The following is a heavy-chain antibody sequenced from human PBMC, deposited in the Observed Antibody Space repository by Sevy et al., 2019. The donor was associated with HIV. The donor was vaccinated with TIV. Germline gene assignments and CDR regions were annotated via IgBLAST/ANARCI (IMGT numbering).Heavy chain of an antibody. D-gene: IGHD3-10*01. Sequence: GGSLRLSCAASGFTFSSYAMSWVRQAPGKGLEWVSTISSSGGSTYYADSVKGRFTISRDKSKNTLYLQMNSLRAEDTAVYYCAKPLFGLGSGSPYHYYGMDVWGQGTTVTVSS. CDR2: ISSSGGST. V-gene: IGHV3-23*01. CDR3: AKPLFGLGSGSPYHYYGMDV. CDR1: GFTFSSYA. J-gene: IGHJ6*02.